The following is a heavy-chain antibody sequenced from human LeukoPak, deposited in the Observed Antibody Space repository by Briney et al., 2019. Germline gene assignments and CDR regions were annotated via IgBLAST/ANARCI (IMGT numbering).Heavy chain of an antibody. V-gene: IGHV4-34*04. CDR1: GGSSSVYY. CDR2: INHSGST. Sequence: SETLSLTCAVYGGSSSVYYWSWIRQPPGKGLEWIGEINHSGSTNHNPSLKSRATISVDTSKNQFSLKMTSVTAADTAVYFCAKYGNSGWVIDNWGQGTLVTVSS. J-gene: IGHJ4*02. D-gene: IGHD6-19*01. CDR3: AKYGNSGWVIDN.